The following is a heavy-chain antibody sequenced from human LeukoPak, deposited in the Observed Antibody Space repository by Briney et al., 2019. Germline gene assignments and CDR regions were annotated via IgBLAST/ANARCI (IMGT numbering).Heavy chain of an antibody. CDR1: GFTFSDYY. Sequence: GGSLRLSCAASGFTFSDYYMSWIRQAPGKGLEWVSYISSSGSTIYYADSVKGRFTISRDNSRNTLYLQMNSLRAEDTAVYYCAKVGGGNTAMAYWGQGTLVTVSS. D-gene: IGHD5-18*01. CDR2: ISSSGSTI. J-gene: IGHJ4*02. V-gene: IGHV3-11*01. CDR3: AKVGGGNTAMAY.